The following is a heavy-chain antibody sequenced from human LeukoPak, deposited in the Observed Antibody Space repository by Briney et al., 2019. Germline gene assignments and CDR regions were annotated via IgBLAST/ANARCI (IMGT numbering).Heavy chain of an antibody. Sequence: SETLSLTCTVSGGSISSGDYYWSWIRQPPGKGLEWIGYIYYSGSTYYNPSLKSRVTISVDTSKNQFSLKLSSVTAADTAVYYCAVRIIPGGYYFDYWGQGTLVTVSS. V-gene: IGHV4-30-4*01. D-gene: IGHD3-16*01. CDR2: IYYSGST. J-gene: IGHJ4*02. CDR1: GGSISSGDYY. CDR3: AVRIIPGGYYFDY.